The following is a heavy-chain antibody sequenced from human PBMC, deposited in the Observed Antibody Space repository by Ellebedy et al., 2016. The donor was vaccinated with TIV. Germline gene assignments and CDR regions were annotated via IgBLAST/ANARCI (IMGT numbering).Heavy chain of an antibody. CDR3: TRDRSIILTGSDPDS. CDR1: GYIFTSYG. Sequence: AASVKVSCKASGYIFTSYGLIWVGQPPGQGLEWMGLISAYNGNTNYAQELQGRVTMTTDTSTSTAYIELRRLRSDDTAVYYCTRDRSIILTGSDPDSWGQGTLVTVSS. J-gene: IGHJ4*02. V-gene: IGHV1-18*04. D-gene: IGHD3-9*01. CDR2: ISAYNGNT.